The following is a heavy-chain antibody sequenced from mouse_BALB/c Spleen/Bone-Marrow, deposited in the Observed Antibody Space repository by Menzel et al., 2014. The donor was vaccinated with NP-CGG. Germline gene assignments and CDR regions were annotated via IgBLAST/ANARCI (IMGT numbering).Heavy chain of an antibody. Sequence: VQLQQSGAGLVKPGASVKLSCTASGFNIKDTYIHWVKQRPEQGLEWIGRIDPANGNTKYDPKFQGKATITTDTSSNTAYLQLSSLTSEDTAVYYCASYYYGRSSFACWGQGTLATVSA. V-gene: IGHV14-3*02. CDR1: GFNIKDTY. J-gene: IGHJ3*01. CDR2: IDPANGNT. CDR3: ASYYYGRSSFAC. D-gene: IGHD1-1*01.